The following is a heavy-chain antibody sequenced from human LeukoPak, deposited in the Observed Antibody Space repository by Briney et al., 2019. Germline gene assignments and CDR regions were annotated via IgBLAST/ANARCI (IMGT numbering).Heavy chain of an antibody. CDR3: AKDINPYYDFWSGYFRPPPYYYGMDV. J-gene: IGHJ6*02. Sequence: PGGSLRLSCATSGFTFSSYAFHWVRQAPGKGLEWVSAISGSGGSTYYADSVKGRFTISRDNSKNTLYLQMNSLRAEDTAVYYCAKDINPYYDFWSGYFRPPPYYYGMDVWGQGTTVTVSS. CDR2: ISGSGGST. V-gene: IGHV3-23*01. D-gene: IGHD3-3*01. CDR1: GFTFSSYA.